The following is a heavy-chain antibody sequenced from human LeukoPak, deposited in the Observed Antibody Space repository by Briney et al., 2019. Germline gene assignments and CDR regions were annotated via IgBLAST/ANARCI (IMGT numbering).Heavy chain of an antibody. Sequence: GGSLRLSCAASGFTFSSYGMHWVRQAPGRGLEWVAVIWDDGGTKYYSDSVKGRFTISRDNSKSTLYLEMNSLRVEDTAVYYCAREGLTGSTNWFDSWGQGTLATVSS. CDR3: AREGLTGSTNWFDS. D-gene: IGHD1-7*01. CDR1: GFTFSSYG. CDR2: IWDDGGTK. V-gene: IGHV3-33*08. J-gene: IGHJ5*01.